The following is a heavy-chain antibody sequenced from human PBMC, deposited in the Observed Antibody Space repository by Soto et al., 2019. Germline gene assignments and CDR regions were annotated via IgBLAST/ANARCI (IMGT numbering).Heavy chain of an antibody. CDR2: IHGSGETT. Sequence: GGSLRLCCAASGFTFSTYPMTWVRQAPGKGLEWVSSIHGSGETTYYAESVKGRFIISRDNSKNTLYLQMDSLRVDDTAVYFCARRSSGSYYAAFDVWGQGTVVTVSS. V-gene: IGHV3-23*01. CDR1: GFTFSTYP. CDR3: ARRSSGSYYAAFDV. J-gene: IGHJ3*01. D-gene: IGHD1-26*01.